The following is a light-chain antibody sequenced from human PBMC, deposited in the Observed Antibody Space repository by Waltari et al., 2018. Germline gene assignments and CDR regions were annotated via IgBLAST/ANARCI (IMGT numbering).Light chain of an antibody. J-gene: IGKJ1*01. CDR2: DAS. Sequence: EIMLTQSPGTLSLSPGERATLSCRASQSISRYLAWYQHKPGQAPRLLIYDASSRATGIPDRFSGSGSGTDFSLTISRLEHEDFAVYYCQKYGTLPATFGQGTKVEIK. V-gene: IGKV3-20*01. CDR3: QKYGTLPAT. CDR1: QSISRY.